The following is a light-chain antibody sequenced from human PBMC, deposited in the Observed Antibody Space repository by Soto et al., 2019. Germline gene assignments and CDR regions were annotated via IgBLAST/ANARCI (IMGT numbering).Light chain of an antibody. CDR2: TVS. V-gene: IGLV2-14*01. Sequence: QSVLTQPASVSGSPGQSTTISCTGTSSDVGANIFVSWYQQHPGKVPKLMIYTVSSRPSGVSQRFSGSKSGNTASLTISGLQAEDEADYYCSSFTTDSTDVFGTGTKVTVL. CDR3: SSFTTDSTDV. J-gene: IGLJ1*01. CDR1: SSDVGANIF.